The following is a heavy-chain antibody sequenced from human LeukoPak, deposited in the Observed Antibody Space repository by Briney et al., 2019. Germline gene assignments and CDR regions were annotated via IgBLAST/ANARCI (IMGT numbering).Heavy chain of an antibody. V-gene: IGHV3-53*01. CDR1: GFTVSSNY. CDR2: IYSGGST. Sequence: GGSLRLSCAASGFTVSSNYMSWVRQAPGKGLEWVSVIYSGGSTYYADSVKGRFTISRDNSKNTLYLQMNSLRAEDTAVYYCVRNYVYGDYLGYWGQGTLVTVSS. CDR3: VRNYVYGDYLGY. J-gene: IGHJ4*02. D-gene: IGHD4-17*01.